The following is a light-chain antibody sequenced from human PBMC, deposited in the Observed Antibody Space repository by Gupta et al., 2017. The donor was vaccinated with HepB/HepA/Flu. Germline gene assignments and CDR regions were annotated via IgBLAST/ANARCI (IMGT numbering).Light chain of an antibody. CDR1: QSVSNN. CDR2: GAS. Sequence: EIVMTQSPATLSVSPGERATLSCRTSQSVSNNLAWYQQKPGQAPRLLIYGASTSTTGMPAKFSGGRSARQFSLRIISLLSEDFAVYYCWLDANYLLTFGQGTQLEIK. CDR3: WLDANYLLT. V-gene: IGKV3-15*01. J-gene: IGKJ5*01.